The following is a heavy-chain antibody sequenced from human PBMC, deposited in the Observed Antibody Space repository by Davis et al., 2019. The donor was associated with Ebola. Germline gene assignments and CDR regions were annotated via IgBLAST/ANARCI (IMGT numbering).Heavy chain of an antibody. CDR2: ISYNGRDT. Sequence: PGGSLRLSCAASGFTFSDYAMHWVRQAPGKGLKWINFISYNGRDTFYAESVKGRFTISRDNSKNILYLQMSSLRIEDTATYYCTRETDAFDIWGQGTMVTVSS. J-gene: IGHJ3*02. CDR3: TRETDAFDI. V-gene: IGHV3-30*04. CDR1: GFTFSDYA.